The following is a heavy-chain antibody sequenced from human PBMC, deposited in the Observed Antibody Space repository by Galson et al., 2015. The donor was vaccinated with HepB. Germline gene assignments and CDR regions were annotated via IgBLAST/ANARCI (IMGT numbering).Heavy chain of an antibody. CDR3: ARMSGRQLGNYYVKT. CDR2: IGSSGRT. V-gene: IGHV3-23*01. CDR1: GFPFSNFV. J-gene: IGHJ4*02. D-gene: IGHD3-10*02. Sequence: SLRLSCAASGFPFSNFVMNWVRQAPGKGLEWVSEIGSSGRTIYADSVRGRFTISRDNSENTLYLQMNGLRAEDTATYYCARMSGRQLGNYYVKTWGQGTLVTVSS.